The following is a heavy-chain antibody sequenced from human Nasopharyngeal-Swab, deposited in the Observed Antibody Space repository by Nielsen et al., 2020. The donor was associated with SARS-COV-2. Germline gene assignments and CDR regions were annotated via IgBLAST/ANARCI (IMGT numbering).Heavy chain of an antibody. Sequence: SETLSLTCIVSGDSIWNYYWSWFRQPPGEGLQWIGYSYIRGGTYCSPSLRGRVSISVDTSQNQFSLRLNSVTAADTAVYYCAATPPCASQSGCAFDFWSQGTRVTVSA. CDR1: GDSIWNYY. V-gene: IGHV4-4*08. CDR3: AATPPCASQSGCAFDF. J-gene: IGHJ3*01. D-gene: IGHD3-3*01. CDR2: SYIRGGT.